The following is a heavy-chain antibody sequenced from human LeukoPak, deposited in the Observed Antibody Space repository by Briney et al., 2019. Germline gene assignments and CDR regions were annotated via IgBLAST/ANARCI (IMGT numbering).Heavy chain of an antibody. CDR1: GGSFSGYY. Sequence: SETLSLTRAVYGGSFSGYYWSWIRQPPGKGLEWSGEINHSGSTNYNPPLKSRVTISVDTSKNQFSLKLSSVSAADTAVYYCARVVVKGFKVTYYMDVWGKGTTVSVSS. D-gene: IGHD2-15*01. J-gene: IGHJ6*03. CDR2: INHSGST. V-gene: IGHV4-34*01. CDR3: ARVVVKGFKVTYYMDV.